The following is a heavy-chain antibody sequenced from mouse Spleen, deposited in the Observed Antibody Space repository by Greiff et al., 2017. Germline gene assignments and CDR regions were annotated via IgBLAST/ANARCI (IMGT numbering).Heavy chain of an antibody. D-gene: IGHD3-1*01. V-gene: IGHV1-87*01. CDR3: SEDSAVYYCAWAARATTWFAY. CDR1: YTCFRRGH. CDR2: GQGREWIG. J-gene: IGHJ3*01. Sequence: QVQLQQSGPELARPWASVKISCQACYTCFRRGHVAMRDTNHWRQRGKQRPGQGREWIGASDPGKGDTSYNQKFKGKATLTADKSSSTAYMQLSSLTSEDSAVYYCAWAARATTWFAYWGQGTLVTVSA.